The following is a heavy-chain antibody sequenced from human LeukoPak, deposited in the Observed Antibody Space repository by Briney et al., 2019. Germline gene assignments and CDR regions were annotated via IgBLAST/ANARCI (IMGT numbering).Heavy chain of an antibody. J-gene: IGHJ3*02. V-gene: IGHV3-30*01. CDR1: GFTFSTYT. Sequence: GGSLRLSCAASGFTFSTYTIHWVRQAPGKGLEWVAVLSYDGTTKYYADSVRGRFTISIDSSKNTLYLQMNSLRPDDTAVYYCARTPRSNRWSDAFDIWGQGTMVTVAS. CDR3: ARTPRSNRWSDAFDI. CDR2: LSYDGTTK. D-gene: IGHD2-15*01.